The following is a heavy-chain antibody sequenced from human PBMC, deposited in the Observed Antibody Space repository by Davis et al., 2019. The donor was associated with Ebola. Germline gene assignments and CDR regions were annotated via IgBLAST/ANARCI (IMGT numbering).Heavy chain of an antibody. Sequence: GESLKISCAASGFTFTNYWMTWVRQAPGKGLEWVANISQDGSELSYVDSVKGRFIISRDNAKNSLFLQMSSLRAEDTSVYFCVGGSQTFDYWGQGTQVTVSS. CDR1: GFTFTNYW. V-gene: IGHV3-7*01. CDR3: VGGSQTFDY. CDR2: ISQDGSEL. D-gene: IGHD1-26*01. J-gene: IGHJ4*02.